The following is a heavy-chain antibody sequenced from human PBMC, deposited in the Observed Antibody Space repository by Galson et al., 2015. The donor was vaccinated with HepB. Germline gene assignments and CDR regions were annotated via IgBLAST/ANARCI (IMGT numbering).Heavy chain of an antibody. CDR2: IIPIFGIA. CDR1: GGTFSSYA. V-gene: IGHV1-69*13. Sequence: SVKVSCKASGGTFSSYAISWVRQAPGQGLEWMGGIIPIFGIANYAQKFQGRVTITADESTSTAYMELSSLRSEDTAVYYCARDMGGYCSSTSCYVPIGLYYYGMDVWGQGTTVTVSS. J-gene: IGHJ6*02. CDR3: ARDMGGYCSSTSCYVPIGLYYYGMDV. D-gene: IGHD2-2*01.